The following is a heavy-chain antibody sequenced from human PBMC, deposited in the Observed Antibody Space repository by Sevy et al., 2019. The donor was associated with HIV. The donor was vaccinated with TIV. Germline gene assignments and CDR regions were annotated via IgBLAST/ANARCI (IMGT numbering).Heavy chain of an antibody. CDR1: RFTFSSYA. CDR3: ARGGSSGYLQYFQH. Sequence: GGSLRLSCAASRFTFSSYAMHWVRQAPGKGLEWVAVISYDGSNKYYADSVKGRFTISRDNSKNTLYLQMNSLRAEDTAVYYCARGGSSGYLQYFQHWGQGTLVTVSS. D-gene: IGHD3-22*01. J-gene: IGHJ1*01. V-gene: IGHV3-30*04. CDR2: ISYDGSNK.